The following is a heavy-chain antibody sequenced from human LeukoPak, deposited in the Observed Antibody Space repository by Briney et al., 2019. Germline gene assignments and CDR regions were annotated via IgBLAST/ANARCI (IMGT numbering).Heavy chain of an antibody. V-gene: IGHV3-23*01. CDR1: GFTFSSYA. CDR2: ISVSGGST. CDR3: AKVRWRAYSYGPFDY. D-gene: IGHD5-18*01. J-gene: IGHJ4*02. Sequence: GGSLRLSCAASGFTFSSYAMSWVRQAPGKGLEWVSTISVSGGSTYYADSVKGRFTISRDNSKSTLYLQMNSLRAQDTAVYYCAKVRWRAYSYGPFDYWGQGTLVTVSS.